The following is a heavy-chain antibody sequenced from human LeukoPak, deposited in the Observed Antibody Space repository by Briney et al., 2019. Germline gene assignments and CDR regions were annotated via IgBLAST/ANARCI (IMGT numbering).Heavy chain of an antibody. CDR1: GFTFSSYA. D-gene: IGHD3-10*01. J-gene: IGHJ3*02. V-gene: IGHV3-30-3*01. CDR3: ARGRRNTMVRGVMDLKAFDI. CDR2: ISYDGGEK. Sequence: GGSLRLSCAASGFTFSSYAMHWVRQAPGKGLEWAAVISYDGGEKYYADSVKGRFTISRVNSKNTLFLQMNSLRNEDTAVYYCARGRRNTMVRGVMDLKAFDIWGQGTMVTVSS.